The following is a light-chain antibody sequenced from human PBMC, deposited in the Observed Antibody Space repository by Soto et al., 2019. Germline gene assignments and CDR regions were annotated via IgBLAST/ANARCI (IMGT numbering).Light chain of an antibody. J-gene: IGKJ2*01. V-gene: IGKV3-20*01. CDR2: AAS. CDR1: QSVDTTY. Sequence: EIVLTQSPGTLSLSPGERATLSCRASQSVDTTYLAWYQQKPGQAPRLLIYAASRRAAGIPDRFSGSGSGTDFTLTISRLEPEDFAVYYCQQYDTSPPLYTFGQGTKLEIK. CDR3: QQYDTSPPLYT.